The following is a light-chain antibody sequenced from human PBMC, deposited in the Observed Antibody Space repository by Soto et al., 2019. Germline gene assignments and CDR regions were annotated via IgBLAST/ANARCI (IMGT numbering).Light chain of an antibody. Sequence: DIQMTQSPSTLSASVGDRVTITCRASQSISSWLAWYQQKPGKAPKLLIYDASSLESGVPSKFSGSGSGTEFTLTIISLQPDDFATYYCQQYKSYPITFGQGTRLEIK. J-gene: IGKJ5*01. CDR3: QQYKSYPIT. CDR1: QSISSW. V-gene: IGKV1-5*01. CDR2: DAS.